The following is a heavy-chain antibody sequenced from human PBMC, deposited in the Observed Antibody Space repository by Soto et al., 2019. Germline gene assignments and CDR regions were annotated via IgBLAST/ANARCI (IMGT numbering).Heavy chain of an antibody. CDR2: IYSGGAT. CDR3: AREHYDFWSGYSPYYMDV. V-gene: IGHV3-53*01. Sequence: PGGSLRLSCAASGFTVNNNYMSWVRQAPGKGLEWVSVIYSGGATYYADSVKGRFTISRDNAKNSLYLQMNSLRAEDTAVYYCAREHYDFWSGYSPYYMDVWGKGTTVTVS. J-gene: IGHJ6*03. D-gene: IGHD3-3*01. CDR1: GFTVNNNY.